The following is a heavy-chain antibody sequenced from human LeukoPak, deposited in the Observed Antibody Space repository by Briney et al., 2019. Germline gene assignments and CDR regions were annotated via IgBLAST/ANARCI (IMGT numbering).Heavy chain of an antibody. D-gene: IGHD6-13*01. J-gene: IGHJ4*02. CDR1: GFSFASFA. Sequence: GGSLRLSCAASGFSFASFAMGWVRQPPGKGLEWVSTISDSGGRTHYADSVQGRFTIPRDNSKNTLYLQINNLRAEDTAIYYCDAADFWGQGTLVTVSS. V-gene: IGHV3-23*01. CDR3: DAADF. CDR2: ISDSGGRT.